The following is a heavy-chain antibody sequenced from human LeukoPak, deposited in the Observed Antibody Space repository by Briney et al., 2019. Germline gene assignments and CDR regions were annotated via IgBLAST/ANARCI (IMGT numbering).Heavy chain of an antibody. CDR3: ATGFGSSWSDAFDI. D-gene: IGHD6-13*01. Sequence: ASVKVSCKVSGYTLTELSMHWVRQAPGKGLEWMGGFDPEDGETMYAQKFQGRVTMTEDTSTDTAYMELSSLRSEDTAVYYCATGFGSSWSDAFDIWGQGTMVTVSS. CDR1: GYTLTELS. J-gene: IGHJ3*02. V-gene: IGHV1-24*01. CDR2: FDPEDGET.